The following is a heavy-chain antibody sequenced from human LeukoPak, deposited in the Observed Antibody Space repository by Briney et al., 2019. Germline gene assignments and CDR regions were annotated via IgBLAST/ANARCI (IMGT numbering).Heavy chain of an antibody. D-gene: IGHD3-22*01. J-gene: IGHJ4*02. Sequence: SETLSLTCTVSGGSISSYYWRWIRQPAGKGLEWIGRIYTSGSTNYNPSLKSRVTMSVDTSKNQFSLKLSSVTAADTAVYYCARDRYYYDSSGYQFDYWGQGTLVTVSS. CDR1: GGSISSYY. CDR3: ARDRYYYDSSGYQFDY. V-gene: IGHV4-4*07. CDR2: IYTSGST.